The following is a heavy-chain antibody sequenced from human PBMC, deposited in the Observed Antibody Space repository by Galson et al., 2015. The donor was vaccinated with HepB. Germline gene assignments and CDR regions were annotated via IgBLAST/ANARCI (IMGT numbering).Heavy chain of an antibody. V-gene: IGHV3-48*01. CDR2: ISSSSSTI. D-gene: IGHD6-19*01. Sequence: SLRLSCAASGFTFSSYSMNWVRQAPGKGLEWVPYISSSSSTIYYADSVKGRFTISRDNAKNSLYLQMNSLRAEDTAVYYCARGLGSPIAVAGTGDYWGQGTLVTVSS. CDR1: GFTFSSYS. CDR3: ARGLGSPIAVAGTGDY. J-gene: IGHJ4*02.